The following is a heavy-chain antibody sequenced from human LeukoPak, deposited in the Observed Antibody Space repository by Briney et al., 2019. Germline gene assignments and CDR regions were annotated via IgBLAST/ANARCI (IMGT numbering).Heavy chain of an antibody. CDR3: ARGQSTTNYYYYMDV. CDR1: GYTFTSYD. Sequence: ASVKVSCKASGYTFTSYDINWVRQATGQGLEWMGWMNPNSGNTGYAQKFQGRVTITRNTSISTAYMELSSLRSEVTAVYYCARGQSTTNYYYYMDVWGKGTTVTVSS. J-gene: IGHJ6*03. CDR2: MNPNSGNT. D-gene: IGHD2/OR15-2a*01. V-gene: IGHV1-8*03.